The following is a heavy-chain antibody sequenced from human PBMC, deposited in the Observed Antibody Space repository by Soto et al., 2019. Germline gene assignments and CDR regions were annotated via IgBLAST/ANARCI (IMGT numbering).Heavy chain of an antibody. CDR2: IWYDGANA. V-gene: IGHV3-33*01. Sequence: QVQLVQSGGGVVQPGKSLRLSCEVSGLTFSDFVMHWVRQAPGKGLEWVAVIWYDGANAYYADSVKGRFSVSRDNSKTTLYLEMNSLRAEDTAVYFCARAPLLIGGPSGRMGGYFDFWGQGDLVTVSS. CDR1: GLTFSDFV. CDR3: ARAPLLIGGPSGRMGGYFDF. D-gene: IGHD3-10*01. J-gene: IGHJ4*02.